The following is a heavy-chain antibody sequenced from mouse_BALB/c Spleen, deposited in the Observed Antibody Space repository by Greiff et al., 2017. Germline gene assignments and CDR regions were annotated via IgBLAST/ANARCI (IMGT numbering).Heavy chain of an antibody. CDR3: ARGDYGSPYLAMDY. CDR2: IDPSDSET. CDR1: GYSFTSYW. D-gene: IGHD1-1*01. J-gene: IGHJ4*01. Sequence: QVQLQQPGPQLVRPGASVKISCKASGYSFTSYWMHWVKQRPGQGLEWIGMIDPSDSETRLNQKFKDKATLTVDKSSSTAYMQLSSPTSEDSAVYYCARGDYGSPYLAMDYWGQGTSVTVSS. V-gene: IGHV1S126*01.